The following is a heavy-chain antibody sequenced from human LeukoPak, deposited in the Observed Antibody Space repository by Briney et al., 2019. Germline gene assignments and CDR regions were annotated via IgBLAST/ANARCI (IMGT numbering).Heavy chain of an antibody. CDR2: IYHSGST. D-gene: IGHD2-8*01. Sequence: SETLSLTCTVSGYSISSGYYWGWIRQPPGKGLEWIGSIYHSGSTYYNPYLKSRVTISVDTSKNQFSLKLSSVTAADTAVYYCARAWSRRTILMVYAATYFDLWGRGTLVTVSS. V-gene: IGHV4-38-2*02. J-gene: IGHJ2*01. CDR3: ARAWSRRTILMVYAATYFDL. CDR1: GYSISSGYY.